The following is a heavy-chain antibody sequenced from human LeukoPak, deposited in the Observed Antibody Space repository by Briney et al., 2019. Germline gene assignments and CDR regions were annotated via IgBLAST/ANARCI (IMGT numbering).Heavy chain of an antibody. J-gene: IGHJ4*02. Sequence: GGSLRLSCAASGFTLSSYWMHWVRQVPGKGLVWVSRIKSDGSDTRYADSVKGRFTISRDNAKNTLYLQMNSLRAKDTAVYYCARGYSSGLHFDYWGQGTLVTVSS. V-gene: IGHV3-74*01. CDR2: IKSDGSDT. CDR1: GFTLSSYW. D-gene: IGHD6-19*01. CDR3: ARGYSSGLHFDY.